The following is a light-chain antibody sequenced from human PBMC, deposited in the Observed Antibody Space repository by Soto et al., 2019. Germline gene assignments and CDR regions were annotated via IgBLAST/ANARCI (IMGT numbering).Light chain of an antibody. V-gene: IGLV2-8*01. CDR1: SSDVGTYNY. CDR3: ISYAGSSIWV. Sequence: QSALTQPPSASGSPGQSVTISCTGTSSDVGTYNYVSGYQQHPGKAPKLMIYDVSKRPSGVPDRFSGSKSGNTASLTVSGLQAEDEADYYCISYAGSSIWVFGGGTKVTVL. CDR2: DVS. J-gene: IGLJ3*02.